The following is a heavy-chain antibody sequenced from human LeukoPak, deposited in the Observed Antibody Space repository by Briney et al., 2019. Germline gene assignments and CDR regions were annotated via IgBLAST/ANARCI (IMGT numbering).Heavy chain of an antibody. CDR1: GFTVSSNE. Sequence: GGSLTLSWVPSGFTVSSNEISWVRQAAGKGLEWVSSISGGGTYYADSRKGRDTISRNTSKHTLHLQMNRLRDVNTPLYYCMKNPPVSVLCTSYYYCFDPWGKGTLVTVSS. CDR2: ISGGGT. CDR3: MKNPPVSVLCTSYYYCFDP. D-gene: IGHD3-10*01. V-gene: IGHV3-38-3*01. J-gene: IGHJ5*02.